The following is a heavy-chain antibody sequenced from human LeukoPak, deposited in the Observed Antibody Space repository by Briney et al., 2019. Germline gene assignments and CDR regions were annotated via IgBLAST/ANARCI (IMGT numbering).Heavy chain of an antibody. CDR2: IYYSGST. CDR1: GDSISSSSSY. J-gene: IGHJ4*02. V-gene: IGHV4-39*01. Sequence: MSSETLSLTCTVSGDSISSSSSYWGWIRQPPGEGLEWIGSIYYSGSTYYNTSLKSRVTISVDTSKNQFSLRLNSVTAADTAVYYCARVEVASPFGFQKSPYFDYWGQGTLVTVSS. CDR3: ARVEVASPFGFQKSPYFDY. D-gene: IGHD2-21*01.